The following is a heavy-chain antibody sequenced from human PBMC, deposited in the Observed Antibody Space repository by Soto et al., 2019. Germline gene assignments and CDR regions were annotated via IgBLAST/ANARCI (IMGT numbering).Heavy chain of an antibody. CDR3: AKNLHYYDSSGYYPQYDAFDI. CDR1: GFTFSSYA. J-gene: IGHJ3*02. V-gene: IGHV3-23*01. CDR2: ISGSGGST. D-gene: IGHD3-22*01. Sequence: GGSLRLSCAASGFTFSSYAMSWVRQAPGKGLEWVSAISGSGGSTYYADSVKGRFTISRDNSKNTLYLQMNSLRAEDTAVYYCAKNLHYYDSSGYYPQYDAFDIWGQGTMVTVSS.